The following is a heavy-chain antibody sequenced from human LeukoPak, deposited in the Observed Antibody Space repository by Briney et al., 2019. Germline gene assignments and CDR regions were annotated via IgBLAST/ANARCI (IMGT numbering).Heavy chain of an antibody. J-gene: IGHJ4*02. V-gene: IGHV3-7*01. Sequence: GGSLRLSCAASGFTFSSYWMSWVRQAPGKGLEWVANIKQDGSEKYYEDSVKGRFTISRDNAKNSLYLQMNSLRAEDTAVYYCARGARSVVPAASFDYWGQGTLVTVSS. D-gene: IGHD2-2*01. CDR3: ARGARSVVPAASFDY. CDR1: GFTFSSYW. CDR2: IKQDGSEK.